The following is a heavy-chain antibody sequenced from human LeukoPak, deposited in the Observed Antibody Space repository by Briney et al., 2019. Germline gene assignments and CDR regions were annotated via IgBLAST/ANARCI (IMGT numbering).Heavy chain of an antibody. J-gene: IGHJ5*02. D-gene: IGHD6-19*01. CDR2: ISDNGGST. V-gene: IGHV3-23*01. CDR3: AKVRFGSGWYDN. CDR1: GFTFSSYA. Sequence: PGGSLRLSCAASGFTFSSYAMSWVRQAPGKGLEWVSVISDNGGSTYYADSVKGRFTISRDNFKNTLYLQMNSLRAEDTAVYYCAKVRFGSGWYDNWGQGTLVTVSS.